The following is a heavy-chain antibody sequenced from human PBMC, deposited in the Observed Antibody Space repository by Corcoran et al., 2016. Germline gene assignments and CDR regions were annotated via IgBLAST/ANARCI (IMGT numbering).Heavy chain of an antibody. CDR2: IYYSGST. D-gene: IGHD3-3*01. CDR3: LIYDFWRGYPDFDY. J-gene: IGHJ4*02. V-gene: IGHV4-39*01. CDR1: GGSISSSSYY. Sequence: QLQLQESGPGLVKPSETLSLTCTVSGGSISSSSYYWGWIRQPPGKGLEWIGSIYYSGSTYYNPSLKSRVTISVDTSKNQFSLKLSSVTAADTAVYYCLIYDFWRGYPDFDYWGQGTLVTVSS.